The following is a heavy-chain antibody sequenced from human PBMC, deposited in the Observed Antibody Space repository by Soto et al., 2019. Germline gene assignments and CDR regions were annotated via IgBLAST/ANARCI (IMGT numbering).Heavy chain of an antibody. V-gene: IGHV1-18*01. Sequence: ASVKVSCKASGYTFTSYGISWVRQAPGQGLEWMGWISAYNGNTNYAQKLQGRVTMTTDTSTSTAYMELRSLRSDDTAVYYCARVIVVVPAAKNWFDPWGQGTLVTVS. CDR1: GYTFTSYG. D-gene: IGHD2-2*01. CDR3: ARVIVVVPAAKNWFDP. J-gene: IGHJ5*02. CDR2: ISAYNGNT.